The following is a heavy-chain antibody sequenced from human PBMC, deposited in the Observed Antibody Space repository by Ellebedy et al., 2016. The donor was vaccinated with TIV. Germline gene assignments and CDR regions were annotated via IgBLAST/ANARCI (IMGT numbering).Heavy chain of an antibody. V-gene: IGHV3-13*01. CDR1: GFTFSRYD. CDR2: IGTAGDT. Sequence: GGSLRLSCAASGFTFSRYDMHWVRQATGKGLEWVSAIGTAGDTYYPGSVKGRFTISRENAKNSLYLQMNSLRAEDTAVYYCARDMTGFDILTGYYFGGFDYWGQGTLVTVSS. J-gene: IGHJ4*02. CDR3: ARDMTGFDILTGYYFGGFDY. D-gene: IGHD3-9*01.